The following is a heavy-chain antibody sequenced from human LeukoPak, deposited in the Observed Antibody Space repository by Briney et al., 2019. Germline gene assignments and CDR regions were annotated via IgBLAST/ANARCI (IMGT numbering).Heavy chain of an antibody. D-gene: IGHD6-19*01. J-gene: IGHJ4*02. CDR3: ARDLLAVAAFDY. CDR1: GFTFSSYS. Sequence: GGSLRLSCAASGFTFSSYSMNWVRQAPGKGLEWVSSISSSSSYIYYTDSVKGRFTISRDNAKNSLYLQMNSLRAEDTAVYYCARDLLAVAAFDYWGQGTLVTVSS. CDR2: ISSSSSYI. V-gene: IGHV3-21*01.